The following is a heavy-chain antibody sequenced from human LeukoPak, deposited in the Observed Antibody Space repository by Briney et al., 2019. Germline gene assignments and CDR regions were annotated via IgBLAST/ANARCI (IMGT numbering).Heavy chain of an antibody. CDR1: GGSISSSSYY. CDR3: ARHIAATDPANWFDP. D-gene: IGHD6-6*01. V-gene: IGHV4-39*01. J-gene: IGHJ5*02. CDR2: ISYTGST. Sequence: SETLSLTCTVSGGSISSSSYYWGWIRQPPGEGLEWSGSISYTGSTYYNPSLKSRVTISVDTSKNQFYLKLSSVTAADTAVYYCARHIAATDPANWFDPWGQGTLVTVSS.